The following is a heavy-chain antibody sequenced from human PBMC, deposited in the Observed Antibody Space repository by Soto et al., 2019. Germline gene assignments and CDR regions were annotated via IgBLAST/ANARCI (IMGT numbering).Heavy chain of an antibody. CDR1: GCSISSGDYY. D-gene: IGHD3-10*01. V-gene: IGHV4-30-4*01. J-gene: IGHJ4*02. CDR2: IYYSGST. Sequence: SETLSLTCTVSGCSISSGDYYWSWIRQPPGKGLEWIGYIYYSGSTYYNPSLKSRVTISVDTSKNQFSLKLSSVTAADTAVYYCARVGGFGATRIDHWGQGTLVTVSS. CDR3: ARVGGFGATRIDH.